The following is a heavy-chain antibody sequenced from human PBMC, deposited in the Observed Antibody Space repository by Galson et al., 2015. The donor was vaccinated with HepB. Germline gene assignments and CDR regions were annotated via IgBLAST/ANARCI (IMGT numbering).Heavy chain of an antibody. Sequence: LTCAAYGGSFSVYYWSRIRQPPGKGLEWIGEINHSGSTNYNPSLKSRITMSVDTSKNQFSLKLSSVTAADTAVYYCARLALQNYDILTGYYSPPGGSYGMDVWGQGTTVIVSS. V-gene: IGHV4-34*01. CDR3: ARLALQNYDILTGYYSPPGGSYGMDV. CDR1: GGSFSVYY. J-gene: IGHJ6*02. CDR2: INHSGST. D-gene: IGHD3-9*01.